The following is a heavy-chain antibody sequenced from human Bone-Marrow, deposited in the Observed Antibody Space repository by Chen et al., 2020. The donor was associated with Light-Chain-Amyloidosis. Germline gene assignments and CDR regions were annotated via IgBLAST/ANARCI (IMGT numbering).Heavy chain of an antibody. Sequence: EVQLVESGGGLVQPGGSLRLSCAASGFTFSSYAMHWVRQAPGKGLEYVSAISSNGGSTYYANSVKGRFTIYRDNSKNTLYLQMGSLRAEDMAVYYCAREGALGVTEDYWGQGTLVTVSS. CDR3: AREGALGVTEDY. CDR2: ISSNGGST. CDR1: GFTFSSYA. V-gene: IGHV3-64*01. J-gene: IGHJ4*02. D-gene: IGHD2-8*01.